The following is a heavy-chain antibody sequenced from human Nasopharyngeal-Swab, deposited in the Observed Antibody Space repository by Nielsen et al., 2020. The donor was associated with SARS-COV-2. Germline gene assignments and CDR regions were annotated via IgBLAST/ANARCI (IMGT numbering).Heavy chain of an antibody. D-gene: IGHD2-2*01. CDR3: ARDSRGWFDP. CDR2: IYYSGST. Sequence: SETLSLTCTVSGDSISSYYWTWIRQPPGKGLEWIGYIYYSGSTYYIPSLKSRVTISVDTSKNQFSLKLSSVTAADTAVYYCARDSRGWFDPWGQGTLVTVSS. CDR1: GDSISSYY. J-gene: IGHJ5*02. V-gene: IGHV4-59*12.